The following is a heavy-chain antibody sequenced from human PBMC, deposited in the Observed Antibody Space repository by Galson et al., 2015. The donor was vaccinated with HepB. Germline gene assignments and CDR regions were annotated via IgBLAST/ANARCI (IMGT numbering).Heavy chain of an antibody. CDR2: IKQDGSEV. CDR1: GFTFSSHW. CDR3: ARDAGTNINYNDFDY. V-gene: IGHV3-7*03. J-gene: IGHJ4*02. D-gene: IGHD1-1*01. Sequence: SLRLSCAVSGFTFSSHWMSWVRQAPGKGLEWVAHIKQDGSEVYYVDFVKGRFTISRDNAKDSLYLQMNSLRAEDTAVYYCARDAGTNINYNDFDYWGQGTLVIVSS.